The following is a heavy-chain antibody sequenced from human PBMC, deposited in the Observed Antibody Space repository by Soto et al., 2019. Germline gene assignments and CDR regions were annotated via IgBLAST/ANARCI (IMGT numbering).Heavy chain of an antibody. J-gene: IGHJ6*02. D-gene: IGHD2-8*01. CDR2: IYYSGST. V-gene: IGHV4-39*01. CDR3: ASQASDPYCTNGVCSYGMDV. Sequence: SDTLSLTCTVSGGSISSSSYYWGWIRQPPGKGLEWIGSIYYSGSTYYNPSLKSRVTISVDTSKNQFSLKLSSVTAADTAVYYCASQASDPYCTNGVCSYGMDVWGQGTTVTVSS. CDR1: GGSISSSSYY.